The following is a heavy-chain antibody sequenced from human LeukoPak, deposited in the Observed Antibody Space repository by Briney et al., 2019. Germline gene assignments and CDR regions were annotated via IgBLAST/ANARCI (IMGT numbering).Heavy chain of an antibody. CDR3: ARAYDSGFDY. Sequence: GASVKVSCKASGYTFTSYYMHWVRQAPGQGLEWMGIINPSGGSTSYAQKFQGRVTVTADESTSTAYMELSSLRSDDTAVYYCARAYDSGFDYWGQGTLVTVSS. J-gene: IGHJ4*02. D-gene: IGHD3-9*01. CDR2: INPSGGST. CDR1: GYTFTSYY. V-gene: IGHV1-46*01.